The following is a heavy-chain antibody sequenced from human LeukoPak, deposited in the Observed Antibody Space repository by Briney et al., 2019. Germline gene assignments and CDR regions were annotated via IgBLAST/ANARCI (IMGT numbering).Heavy chain of an antibody. CDR3: ARVSYGSSYYDF. CDR2: IGSSSSYI. Sequence: GGSLRLSCAASGFTSSIHSMNWVRQSPTRGLEWISAIGSSSSYIFYADSVKGRFTISRDDAKNSLYLQMNSLRAEDSAVYHCARVSYGSSYYDFWGQGTLVTVSS. CDR1: GFTSSIHS. J-gene: IGHJ4*02. D-gene: IGHD6-13*01. V-gene: IGHV3-21*01.